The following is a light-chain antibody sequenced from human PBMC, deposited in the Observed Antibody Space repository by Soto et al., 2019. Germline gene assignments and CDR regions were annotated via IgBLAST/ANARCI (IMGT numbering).Light chain of an antibody. CDR3: QTWDTGISVV. CDR2: LNNDGSH. J-gene: IGLJ2*01. Sequence: QLVLTQSPSASAPLGASVKLTCTLSSGHSNYAIAWHQQQPEKGPRYLMKLNNDGSHSKGDGIPDRFSGSSSGAERYLTISSLQSEDESDYYCQTWDTGISVVFGGGTKLTVL. CDR1: SGHSNYA. V-gene: IGLV4-69*01.